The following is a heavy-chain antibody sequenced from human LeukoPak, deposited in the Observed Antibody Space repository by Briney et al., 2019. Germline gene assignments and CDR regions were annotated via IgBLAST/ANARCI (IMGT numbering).Heavy chain of an antibody. CDR3: RTDRYGDYGDYIDY. V-gene: IGHV1-2*02. CDR1: GYTFTGYY. J-gene: IGHJ4*02. CDR2: INPNSGGT. Sequence: ASVKVSCTASGYTFTGYYMHWGRQAPGQGHEWMGWINPNSGGTNYAQKFQGRVTMTRDTSISTAYMELSRLRSDDTAVYYCRTDRYGDYGDYIDYWGQGTLVTVSS. D-gene: IGHD4-17*01.